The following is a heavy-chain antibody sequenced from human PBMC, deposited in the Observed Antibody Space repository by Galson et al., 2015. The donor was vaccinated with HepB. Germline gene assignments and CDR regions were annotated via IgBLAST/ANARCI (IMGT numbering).Heavy chain of an antibody. V-gene: IGHV3-7*01. CDR3: ACSSSWYDRVDFQH. J-gene: IGHJ1*01. Sequence: SLRLSCAASGFTFSSYWMSWVRQAPGKGLEWVANIKQDGSEKYYVDSVKGRFTISRDNAKNSLYLQMNSLRAEDTAVYYCACSSSWYDRVDFQHWGQVTLVTVSS. D-gene: IGHD6-13*01. CDR2: IKQDGSEK. CDR1: GFTFSSYW.